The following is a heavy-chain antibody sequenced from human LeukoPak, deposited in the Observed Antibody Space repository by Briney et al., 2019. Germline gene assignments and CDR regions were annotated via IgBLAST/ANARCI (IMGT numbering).Heavy chain of an antibody. D-gene: IGHD2-15*01. V-gene: IGHV4-59*01. CDR2: IYYSGST. Sequence: PSETLSLTCTVSGGSISSYYWSWIRQPPGKGLEWIGYIYYSGSTNYNPSLKSRVTISVDTSKNQFSLKLSSVTAADTAVYYCARGVLCGSCYYYYGMDVWGQGTTVTVSS. CDR1: GGSISSYY. CDR3: ARGVLCGSCYYYYGMDV. J-gene: IGHJ6*02.